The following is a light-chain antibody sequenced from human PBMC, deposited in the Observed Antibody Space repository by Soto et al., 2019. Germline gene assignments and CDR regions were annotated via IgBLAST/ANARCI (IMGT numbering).Light chain of an antibody. CDR1: SSDIGAYNY. Sequence: QSALTQPASVSESPGQSITISCTGTSSDIGAYNYVSWYQQHPNKVPKLMIYEVSNRPSGVSNRFSGSKSGNTASLTISGLQAEDEADYYCSSYSSSSMLFGGGTKLTVL. CDR2: EVS. V-gene: IGLV2-14*01. CDR3: SSYSSSSML. J-gene: IGLJ2*01.